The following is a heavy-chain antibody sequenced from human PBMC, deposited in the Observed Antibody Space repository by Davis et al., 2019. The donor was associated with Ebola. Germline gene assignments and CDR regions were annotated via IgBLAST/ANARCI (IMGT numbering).Heavy chain of an antibody. J-gene: IGHJ4*02. CDR1: GFTFSSYA. Sequence: GGSLRLSCAASGFTFSSYAMHWVRQAPGKGLEWVAVISYDGSNKYYADSVKGRFTISRDNSKNTLYLQMNSLRAEDTAVYYCAKLGGIAAALDYWGQGTLVTVSS. D-gene: IGHD6-13*01. CDR3: AKLGGIAAALDY. V-gene: IGHV3-30*18. CDR2: ISYDGSNK.